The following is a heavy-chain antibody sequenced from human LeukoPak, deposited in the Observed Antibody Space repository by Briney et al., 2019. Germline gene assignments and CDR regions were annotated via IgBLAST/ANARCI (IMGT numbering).Heavy chain of an antibody. J-gene: IGHJ3*02. CDR1: GGSISSSSYY. V-gene: IGHV4-39*01. CDR3: AGFRYYDSSGYYPLFSEGAFDI. CDR2: IYYSGST. D-gene: IGHD3-22*01. Sequence: SETLSLTCTFSGGSISSSSYYWGWIRQPPGKGLEWIGSIYYSGSTYYNPSLKSRVTISVDTSKNQFSLKLSSVTAADTAVYYCAGFRYYDSSGYYPLFSEGAFDIWGQGTMVTVSS.